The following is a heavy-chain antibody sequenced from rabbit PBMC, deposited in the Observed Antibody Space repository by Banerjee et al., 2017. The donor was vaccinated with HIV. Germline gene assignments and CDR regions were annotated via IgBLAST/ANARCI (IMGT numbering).Heavy chain of an antibody. J-gene: IGHJ4*01. D-gene: IGHD6-1*01. CDR2: INTSSGNT. V-gene: IGHV1S45*01. CDR3: ARYAYGYVGFNL. CDR1: GFSFSNRYV. Sequence: QEQLEESGGDLVQPEGSLTLTCTTSGFSFSNRYVMCWVRQAPGKGLEWIACINTSSGNTVYASWAKGRFTISKTSSTTVTLQMTSLTAADTATYFCARYAYGYVGFNLWGPGTLVTVS.